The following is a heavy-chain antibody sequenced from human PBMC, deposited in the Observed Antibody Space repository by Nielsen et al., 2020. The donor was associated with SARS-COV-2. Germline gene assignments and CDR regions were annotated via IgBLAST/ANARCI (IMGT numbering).Heavy chain of an antibody. D-gene: IGHD4-17*01. J-gene: IGHJ5*02. CDR1: GGSISSSSYY. V-gene: IGHV4-39*01. Sequence: SETLSLTCTVSGGSISSSSYYWGWIRQPPGKGLEWIGSIYYSGSTYYNPSLKSRVTISVDTSKNQFSLKLSSVTAADTAVYYCARLYGDRTVGGWFDPWGQGTLVTVSS. CDR3: ARLYGDRTVGGWFDP. CDR2: IYYSGST.